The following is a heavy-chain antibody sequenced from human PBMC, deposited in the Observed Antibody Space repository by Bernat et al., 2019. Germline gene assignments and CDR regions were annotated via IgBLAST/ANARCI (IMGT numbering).Heavy chain of an antibody. V-gene: IGHV4-31*03. J-gene: IGHJ4*02. D-gene: IGHD2-15*01. CDR1: GGSISSGGYY. Sequence: QVQLQESGPGLVKPSQTLSLTCTVSGGSISSGGYYWSWIRQHPGKGLEWIGYIYYSGNTYYNPSFKSRVTISVDTSKNQFSLKLSSVTAADTAVYSCARGVLGGGPEYDYWGQGTLVTVSS. CDR2: IYYSGNT. CDR3: ARGVLGGGPEYDY.